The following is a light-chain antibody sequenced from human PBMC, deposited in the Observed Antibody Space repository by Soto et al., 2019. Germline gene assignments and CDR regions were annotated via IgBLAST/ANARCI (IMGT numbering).Light chain of an antibody. CDR3: QQYEKWPWT. CDR1: QSVSSN. Sequence: EIVMTQSPSTLAVSPGERATLSCRASQSVSSNLAWYQQKPGQAPRLFIYRASTSATGIPDRFSGSGSGTEFTLTISSLQYEDFALYYCQQYEKWPWTFVQGTKWIS. J-gene: IGKJ1*01. V-gene: IGKV3-15*01. CDR2: RAS.